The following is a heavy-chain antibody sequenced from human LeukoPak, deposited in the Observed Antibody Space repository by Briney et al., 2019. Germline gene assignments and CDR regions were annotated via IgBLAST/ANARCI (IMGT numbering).Heavy chain of an antibody. V-gene: IGHV1-2*02. J-gene: IGHJ4*02. D-gene: IGHD3-10*01. CDR2: INPKSGGT. CDR1: GYTFTSYY. CDR3: ARVIGFGELSLGY. Sequence: ASVKVSCKASGYTFTSYYMHCVRQAPGQGLEWMGWINPKSGGTNYAQKFQGRVTMTRDTSINTAYMELTSLRSDDTAVYYCARVIGFGELSLGYWGQGTLVTVSS.